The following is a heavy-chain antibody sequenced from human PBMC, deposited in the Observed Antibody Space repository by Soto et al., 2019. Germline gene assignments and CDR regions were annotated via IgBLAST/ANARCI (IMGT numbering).Heavy chain of an antibody. Sequence: SETLSLTCTVSGGSISSGDYYWSWIRQPPGKGLEWIGYIYYSGSTYYNPSLKSRVTISVDTSKNQFSLKLSSVTAADTAVYYCARDIVVVPAAPRQWYYYGMDVWGQGTTVTVSS. CDR3: ARDIVVVPAAPRQWYYYGMDV. J-gene: IGHJ6*02. D-gene: IGHD2-2*01. V-gene: IGHV4-30-4*01. CDR1: GGSISSGDYY. CDR2: IYYSGST.